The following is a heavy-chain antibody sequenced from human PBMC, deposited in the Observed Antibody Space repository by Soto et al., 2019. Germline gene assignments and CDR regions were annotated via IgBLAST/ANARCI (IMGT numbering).Heavy chain of an antibody. CDR3: AKELSTYSSGWYANWFGP. J-gene: IGHJ5*02. Sequence: FRRLAYGASGFTFRSYGMHWVRQAPGKGVEWVAVISYDGSNKYYAASVKGRFTISRDNSENTLYLQMHSLRAEDTALYYRAKELSTYSSGWYANWFGPWGQATLVTVSS. CDR1: GFTFRSYG. D-gene: IGHD6-19*01. V-gene: IGHV3-30*18. CDR2: ISYDGSNK.